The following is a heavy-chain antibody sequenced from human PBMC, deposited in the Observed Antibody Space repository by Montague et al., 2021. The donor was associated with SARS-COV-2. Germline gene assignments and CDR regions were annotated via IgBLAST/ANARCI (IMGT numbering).Heavy chain of an antibody. CDR1: GGSISSNNYY. CDR2: IYDSGST. D-gene: IGHD5-12*01. Sequence: SETLSLTCAVSGGSISSNNYYWDWIRQPPGKGLEWIGSIYDSGSTYYNPSLKGRVTISVDTSKNHFSLKLNSVTAAGTAVYYCARRGRKLLPVATTIGGFDIRGQGTMVTVSS. CDR3: ARRGRKLLPVATTIGGFDI. V-gene: IGHV4-39*02. J-gene: IGHJ3*02.